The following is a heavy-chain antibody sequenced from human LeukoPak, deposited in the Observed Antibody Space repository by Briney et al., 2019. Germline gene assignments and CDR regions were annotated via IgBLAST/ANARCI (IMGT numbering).Heavy chain of an antibody. Sequence: GGSLRLSCAASGFTFSSYAMSWVRQAPGKGLEWVAGIRSIGDKTNNADSVKGRFTISRDNSKNTLYLQMSSLRAEDTAVYYCVRAWESPYGSVSPTVYWREGALVT. CDR2: IRSIGDKT. D-gene: IGHD3-10*01. V-gene: IGHV3-30*04. CDR3: VRAWESPYGSVSPTVY. J-gene: IGHJ4*02. CDR1: GFTFSSYA.